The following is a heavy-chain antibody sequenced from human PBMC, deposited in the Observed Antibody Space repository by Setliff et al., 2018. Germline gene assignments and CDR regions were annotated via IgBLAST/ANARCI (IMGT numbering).Heavy chain of an antibody. CDR3: RLAHCNTTSCEEALDF. J-gene: IGHJ4*02. Sequence: SETLSLTCSVYGESFSNNYWSWIRQSPGRGLEWIGESNHGGSTSYNPSLKSRLTMSVDTSKNQFSLKLTSVTAADSAVYYFRLAHCNTTSCEEALDFWSQGTQVTVSS. D-gene: IGHD2-2*01. CDR1: GESFSNNY. V-gene: IGHV4-34*01. CDR2: SNHGGST.